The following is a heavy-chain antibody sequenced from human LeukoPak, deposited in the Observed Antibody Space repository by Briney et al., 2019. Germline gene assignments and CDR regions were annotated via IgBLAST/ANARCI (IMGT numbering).Heavy chain of an antibody. CDR1: GFTFDDYA. Sequence: GRSLRLSCAASGFTFDDYAMHWVRQAPGKGLEWVSGISWNSGSIGYADSVKGRFTISRDNAKNSLYLQMNSLRAEDTALYYCAKDQSTGYDILTGYGPNWFNPWGQGTLVTVSS. D-gene: IGHD3-9*01. CDR3: AKDQSTGYDILTGYGPNWFNP. V-gene: IGHV3-9*01. J-gene: IGHJ5*02. CDR2: ISWNSGSI.